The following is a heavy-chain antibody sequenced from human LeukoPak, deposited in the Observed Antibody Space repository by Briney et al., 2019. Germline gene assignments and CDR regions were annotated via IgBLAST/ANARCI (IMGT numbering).Heavy chain of an antibody. CDR1: GGSISSYY. CDR3: ARDGYSGNDGL. Sequence: SETLSLTCTVSGGSISSYYWSWIRQPPGKGLEWIGYIYHSGSTKYNPSLKSRVTISVDTSKSQFSLKLSSVTAADAAVYYCARDGYSGNDGLWGQGTLVTVSS. D-gene: IGHD5-12*01. V-gene: IGHV4-59*01. CDR2: IYHSGST. J-gene: IGHJ4*02.